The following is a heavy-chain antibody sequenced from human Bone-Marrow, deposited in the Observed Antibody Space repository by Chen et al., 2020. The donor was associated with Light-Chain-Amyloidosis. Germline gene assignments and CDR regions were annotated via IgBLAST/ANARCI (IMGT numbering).Heavy chain of an antibody. V-gene: IGHV3-9*01. CDR1: GFTFDDYA. J-gene: IGHJ3*02. D-gene: IGHD3-22*01. Sequence: EVQLVESGGGLVQPGRSLRLSCAASGFTFDDYAMHWVRQAPGKGLEWVSGMSWNSGSIGYADSVKGRFTISRDNAKNSLYLQMNSLRAEDTALYYCAAYYYDSSGHRSDAFDIWGQGTMVTVSS. CDR3: AAYYYDSSGHRSDAFDI. CDR2: MSWNSGSI.